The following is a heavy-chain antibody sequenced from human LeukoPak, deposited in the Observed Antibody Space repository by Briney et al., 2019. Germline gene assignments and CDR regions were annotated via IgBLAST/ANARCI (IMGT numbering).Heavy chain of an antibody. Sequence: SETLSLTCSVSGDSIGSFYWNWFRQPPGKALEWIGYIFCSGSTTYNPSLNSRVTISVDTSKNQFSLMLSSVTAADTAVYYCARHWVSGSDAFDIWGQGIMVTVSS. CDR2: IFCSGST. CDR1: GDSIGSFY. D-gene: IGHD3-9*01. CDR3: ARHWVSGSDAFDI. J-gene: IGHJ3*02. V-gene: IGHV4-59*01.